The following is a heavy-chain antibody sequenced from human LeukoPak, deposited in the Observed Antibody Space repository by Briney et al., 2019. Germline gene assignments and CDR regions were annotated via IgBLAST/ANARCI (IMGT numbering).Heavy chain of an antibody. V-gene: IGHV3-30*18. CDR1: GFTFSSYG. J-gene: IGHJ4*02. D-gene: IGHD4-17*01. CDR3: AKNVAYDYGDPVDY. Sequence: GGSLRLSCAASGFTFSSYGMHWVRQAPGKGLEWVAVISYDGSNKYYADSVKGRFTISRDNSKNTLYLQMNSLRAEDTAVYYCAKNVAYDYGDPVDYWGQGTLVTVSS. CDR2: ISYDGSNK.